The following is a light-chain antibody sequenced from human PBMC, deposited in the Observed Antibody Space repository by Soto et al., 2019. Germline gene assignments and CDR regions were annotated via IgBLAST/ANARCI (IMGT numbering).Light chain of an antibody. V-gene: IGKV3-11*01. J-gene: IGKJ5*01. CDR3: QQRSKWPLT. CDR1: QSVSTN. CDR2: GAS. Sequence: MVLPQTPGSLSLSPGEGATLSCRASQSVSTNVAWYQQRPGQPPKLLIFGASSRATGIPARFSGSESGTDFTLTISSLEPEDFAVYYCQQRSKWPLTFGQGTRLEIK.